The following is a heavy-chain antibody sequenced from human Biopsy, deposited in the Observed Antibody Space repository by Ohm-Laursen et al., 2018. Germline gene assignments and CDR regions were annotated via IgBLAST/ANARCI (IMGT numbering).Heavy chain of an antibody. Sequence: LGTLSLTCTVSGGSFTGHYWSWIRQPPGKGLEWIWHISYTGYTSYNASLKSRVTISVDTSRNHFSLRLSSLTAADTAVYYCARGSNDFGGLYFPRWGQGTLLTVSS. CDR1: GGSFTGHY. V-gene: IGHV4-59*11. CDR2: ISYTGYT. CDR3: ARGSNDFGGLYFPR. D-gene: IGHD4-23*01. J-gene: IGHJ4*02.